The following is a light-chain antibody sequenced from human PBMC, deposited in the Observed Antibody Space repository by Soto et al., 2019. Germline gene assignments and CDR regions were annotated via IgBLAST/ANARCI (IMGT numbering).Light chain of an antibody. CDR1: QSVLYSSNNKNY. V-gene: IGKV4-1*01. CDR2: WAS. J-gene: IGKJ4*01. Sequence: DIVMTQSPDSLAVSLGERATINCKSSQSVLYSSNNKNYLAWYQQKPGQPPKLLIYWASTRESGVPDRFSGSGSWTDFTLTSSSLQAEDVAVYYCQQYYSTPGLTFGGGTKVEIK. CDR3: QQYYSTPGLT.